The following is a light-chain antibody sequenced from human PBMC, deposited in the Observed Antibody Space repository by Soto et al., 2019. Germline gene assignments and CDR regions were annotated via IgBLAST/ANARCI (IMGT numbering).Light chain of an antibody. V-gene: IGKV1-6*01. CDR3: LQDYNYPRT. CDR2: AAS. CDR1: QAIGTD. J-gene: IGKJ1*01. Sequence: AIQMTQSPSSLSASVGDRVTITFRASQAIGTDLGWYHQRPGKAPNLLIYAASSLQTGVPSRFRGSGSGTDFTLTISSLQPEDFATYYCLQDYNYPRTFGQGTKV.